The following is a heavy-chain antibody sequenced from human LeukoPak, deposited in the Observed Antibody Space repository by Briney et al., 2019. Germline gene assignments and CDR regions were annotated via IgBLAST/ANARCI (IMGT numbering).Heavy chain of an antibody. D-gene: IGHD3-10*01. CDR3: ARSENGVFDY. CDR1: GYTFTSYA. V-gene: IGHV1-3*01. Sequence: ASVKVSCKASGYTFTSYAMHWVRQAPGQRLEWMGWINAGNGNTKYSQKFQGRVTITRDTSTSTAYMELRSLRSDDTAVYYCARSENGVFDYWGPGTLVTVSS. J-gene: IGHJ4*02. CDR2: INAGNGNT.